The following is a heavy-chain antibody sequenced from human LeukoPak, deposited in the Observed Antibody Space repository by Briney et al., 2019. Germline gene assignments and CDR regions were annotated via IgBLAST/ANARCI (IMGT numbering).Heavy chain of an antibody. D-gene: IGHD4-17*01. J-gene: IGHJ4*02. CDR1: GFTFSSDA. CDR3: ARDYGDYVPPDY. Sequence: SGGSLRLSCAASGFTFSSDAMSWVRQAPGKGLEWVSAISGSGGSTYYADSVKGRFTISRDNSKNTLYLQMNSLRAEDTAVYYCARDYGDYVPPDYWGQGTLVTVSS. CDR2: ISGSGGST. V-gene: IGHV3-23*01.